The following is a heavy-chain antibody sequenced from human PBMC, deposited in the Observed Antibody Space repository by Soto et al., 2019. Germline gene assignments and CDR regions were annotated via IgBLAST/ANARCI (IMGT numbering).Heavy chain of an antibody. CDR1: GGSISSYY. V-gene: IGHV4-59*08. CDR3: ARSPDFWSGYALDY. CDR2: IYYSGST. J-gene: IGHJ4*02. Sequence: QVQLQESGPGLVKPSETLSLTCPASGGSISSYYWSWIRQPPGKGLEWIGYIYYSGSTNYKPYLKSRVTISLDTSKNQFSLQLSSVTAADTAVYYCARSPDFWSGYALDYWGQGTLVTVSS. D-gene: IGHD3-3*01.